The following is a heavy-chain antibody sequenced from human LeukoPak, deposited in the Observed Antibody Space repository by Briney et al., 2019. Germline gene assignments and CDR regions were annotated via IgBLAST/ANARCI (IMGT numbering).Heavy chain of an antibody. D-gene: IGHD2-2*01. CDR3: ARRYCSSTSCHDAFDS. CDR1: GGSISSYY. CDR2: IYTSGST. J-gene: IGHJ3*02. Sequence: SETLSLTCTVSGGSISSYYWSWIRQPPGKGLEWIGYIYTSGSTNYNPSLKSRVTISVDTSKNQFSLKLSSVTAADTAVYYCARRYCSSTSCHDAFDSWGQGTMVTVSS. V-gene: IGHV4-4*09.